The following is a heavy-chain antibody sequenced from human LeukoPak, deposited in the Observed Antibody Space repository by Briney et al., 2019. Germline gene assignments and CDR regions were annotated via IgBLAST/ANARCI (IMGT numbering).Heavy chain of an antibody. CDR1: GFTFSRYW. D-gene: IGHD3-10*02. V-gene: IGHV3-48*03. CDR2: ICSSGSTI. CDR3: AELGITLTGGV. J-gene: IGHJ6*04. Sequence: GGSLRLSCAVSGFTFSRYWMNWVRQAPGKGLEWVAYICSSGSTIYYADSVKGRFTISRDNAKNTLYLQMNSLRAEDTAVYYCAELGITLTGGVWGKGTTVTISS.